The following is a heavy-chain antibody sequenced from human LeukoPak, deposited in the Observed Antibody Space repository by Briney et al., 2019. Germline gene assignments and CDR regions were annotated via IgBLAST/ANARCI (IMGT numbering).Heavy chain of an antibody. CDR2: IYTSGST. CDR1: GGSISSYY. Sequence: SETLSLTCTVSGGSISSYYWSWIRQPAGKGLEWVGRIYTSGSTNYNPSLKSGVTMSVDTSNKQFSLKLSSVTAADTAVYYCARGLYYDILTGLLEGWFAPWGQGTLVTVSS. D-gene: IGHD3-9*01. J-gene: IGHJ5*02. V-gene: IGHV4-4*07. CDR3: ARGLYYDILTGLLEGWFAP.